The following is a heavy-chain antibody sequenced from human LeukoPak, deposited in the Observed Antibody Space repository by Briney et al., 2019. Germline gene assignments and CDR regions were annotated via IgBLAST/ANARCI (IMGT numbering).Heavy chain of an antibody. Sequence: GRSLRLSCAASGFTFDDYAMHWVRQAPGKGLEWVSGISWNSGSIGYADSVKGRFTISRGNAKNSLYLQMNSLRAEDMALYYCAKDVGGELPGYYFDYWGQGTLVTVSS. CDR2: ISWNSGSI. CDR3: AKDVGGELPGYYFDY. J-gene: IGHJ4*02. CDR1: GFTFDDYA. D-gene: IGHD1-26*01. V-gene: IGHV3-9*03.